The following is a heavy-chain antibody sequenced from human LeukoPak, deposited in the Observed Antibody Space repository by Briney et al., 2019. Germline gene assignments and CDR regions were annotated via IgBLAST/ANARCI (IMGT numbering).Heavy chain of an antibody. CDR1: GFTFSSYS. V-gene: IGHV3-21*01. CDR3: VRGGYCSGGTCYPLNAFGL. D-gene: IGHD2-15*01. Sequence: GGSLRLSCAASGFTFSSYSMNWVRQAPGKGLEWVSSISSSSSYIYYADSVKGRFTISRDSAKNSLFLQMYSLRAEDTAVYYCVRGGYCSGGTCYPLNAFGLWGQGTMVTVSS. J-gene: IGHJ3*01. CDR2: ISSSSSYI.